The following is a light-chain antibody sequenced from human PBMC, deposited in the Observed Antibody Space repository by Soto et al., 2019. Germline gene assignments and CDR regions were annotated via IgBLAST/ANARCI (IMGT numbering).Light chain of an antibody. J-gene: IGKJ1*01. CDR2: GTS. Sequence: EIMLTQSPGTLSWSPGEKATLSCGASERVGSRSLAWYQQKPGQAPRVLLYGTSERATGIPDRCSGGGSGTEFILTISRLEPEDFAVYFCQQYGRSPTFGQGTKVDIK. CDR3: QQYGRSPT. V-gene: IGKV3-20*01. CDR1: ERVGSRS.